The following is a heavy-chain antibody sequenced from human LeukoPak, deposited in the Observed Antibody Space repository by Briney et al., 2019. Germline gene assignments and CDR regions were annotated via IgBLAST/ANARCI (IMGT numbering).Heavy chain of an antibody. CDR2: MYHSGIT. J-gene: IGHJ5*02. CDR3: ARLTPGKNWFDP. V-gene: IGHV4-38-2*01. D-gene: IGHD3-10*01. Sequence: PSETLSLTCAVSGYSINSAYYWGWIRQPPGKGLEWIGSMYHSGITYYNPSLKSRVTISVDTSKNQFSLKLNSVTAADTAVYYCARLTPGKNWFDPWDQGTLVTVSS. CDR1: GYSINSAYY.